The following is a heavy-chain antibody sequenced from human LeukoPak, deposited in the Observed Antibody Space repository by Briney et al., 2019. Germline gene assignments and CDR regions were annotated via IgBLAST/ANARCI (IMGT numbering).Heavy chain of an antibody. CDR3: ARAGQQMVMDV. J-gene: IGHJ6*02. CDR1: GDSVSSNSAA. Sequence: SQTLSLTCVISGDSVSSNSAAWYWIRQSPSRGLEWLGSTCYRSKWYHDYAVSVRSRITINPDTSKNQFSLQLNSVAPEDTAVYYCARAGQQMVMDVWGQGTTVTTSS. D-gene: IGHD6-13*01. V-gene: IGHV6-1*01. CDR2: TCYRSKWYH.